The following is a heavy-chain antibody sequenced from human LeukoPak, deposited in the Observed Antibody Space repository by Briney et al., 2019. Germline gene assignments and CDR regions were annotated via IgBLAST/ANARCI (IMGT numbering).Heavy chain of an antibody. CDR2: IYHSGST. V-gene: IGHV4-4*02. CDR3: ARRASYSSSSWYVDY. J-gene: IGHJ4*02. CDR1: GGSISSSNW. Sequence: SETLSLTCAVSGGSISSSNWWSWVRQPPGKGLEWIGEIYHSGSTNYNPSLKSRVTISVDKSKNQFSLKLSSVTVADTAVYYCARRASYSSSSWYVDYWGQGTPVTVSS. D-gene: IGHD6-13*01.